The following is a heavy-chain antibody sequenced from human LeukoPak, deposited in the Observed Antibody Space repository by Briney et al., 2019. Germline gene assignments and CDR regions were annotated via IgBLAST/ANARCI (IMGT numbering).Heavy chain of an antibody. D-gene: IGHD3-9*01. J-gene: IGHJ6*03. CDR3: ARLKKYYDILTGYHHYYYYYMDV. CDR2: VNESGGT. CDR1: TDSFSNYH. V-gene: IGHV4-34*01. Sequence: SETLSLTCAVYTDSFSNYHWNWIRQTPAKGMEWLGEVNESGGTNISPSLRSRVILSVDTSKNQFSLKLISVTVADTAIYYCARLKKYYDILTGYHHYYYYYMDVWGKGTTVTISS.